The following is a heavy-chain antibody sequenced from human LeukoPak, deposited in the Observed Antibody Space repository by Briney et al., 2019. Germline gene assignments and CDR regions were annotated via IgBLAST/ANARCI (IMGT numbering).Heavy chain of an antibody. CDR3: ARGGELLDY. Sequence: PSETLSLTCTVSGGSISSYYWSWIRQPPGKGLEWIGYIYYSGSTNYNPSLKSRVTISVDTSKNQFSLKLSSVTAADTAVYYCARGGELLDYWGQGTLVTVSS. J-gene: IGHJ4*02. CDR1: GGSISSYY. D-gene: IGHD1-26*01. CDR2: IYYSGST. V-gene: IGHV4-59*12.